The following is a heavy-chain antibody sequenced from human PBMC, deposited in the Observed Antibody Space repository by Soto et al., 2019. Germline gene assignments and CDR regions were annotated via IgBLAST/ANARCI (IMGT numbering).Heavy chain of an antibody. CDR1: GGSISSGGYY. D-gene: IGHD6-13*01. J-gene: IGHJ5*02. V-gene: IGHV4-31*03. CDR2: IYYSGST. CDR3: ARGGYSRSFSWFDP. Sequence: SETLSLTCTASGGSISSGGYYWSWIRQHPGKGLEWIGYIYYSGSTYYNPSLKSRVTISVDTSKNQFSLKLSSVTAADTAVYYCARGGYSRSFSWFDPWGQGTLVTVPS.